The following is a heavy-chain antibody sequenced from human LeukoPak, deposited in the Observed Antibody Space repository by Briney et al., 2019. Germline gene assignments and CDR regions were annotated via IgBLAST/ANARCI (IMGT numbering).Heavy chain of an antibody. Sequence: GGSLRLSCAASGFTFSSYSMNWVRQAPGKGLEGISYISHGSIRIFYADFVEGRFTVSRDDAQNALYLQMNSLRVEDTAVYYCARDPGYSYAMDSWGQGTLVIVSS. CDR2: ISHGSIRI. CDR1: GFTFSSYS. D-gene: IGHD5-18*01. CDR3: ARDPGYSYAMDS. V-gene: IGHV3-48*01. J-gene: IGHJ4*02.